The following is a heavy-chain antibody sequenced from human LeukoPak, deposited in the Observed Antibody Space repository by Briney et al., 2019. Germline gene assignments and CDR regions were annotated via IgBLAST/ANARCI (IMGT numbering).Heavy chain of an antibody. Sequence: GGSLRLSCAASGFTFSSYWMSWVRQAPGKGLEWVANIKQDGNEKYHVDSVKGRFTISRDNAKNSLYLQMNSLRAEDTAVYYCARDDYVDAFDIWGQGTMVTVSS. J-gene: IGHJ3*02. CDR3: ARDDYVDAFDI. CDR2: IKQDGNEK. V-gene: IGHV3-7*01. D-gene: IGHD4-17*01. CDR1: GFTFSSYW.